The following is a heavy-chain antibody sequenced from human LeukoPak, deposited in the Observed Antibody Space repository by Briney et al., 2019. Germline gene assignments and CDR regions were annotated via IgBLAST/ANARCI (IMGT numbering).Heavy chain of an antibody. J-gene: IGHJ4*02. V-gene: IGHV3-23*01. CDR1: GFTFSSYA. Sequence: GGSLRLSCAASGFTFSSYAMSWVRQAPGKGLEWVSAISGSGGSTYYADSVKGRFTISRDNSKNTLYLQMNSLRAEDTAVYYCAKGGVGATWPELDYWGQGTLVTVSS. CDR2: ISGSGGST. D-gene: IGHD1-26*01. CDR3: AKGGVGATWPELDY.